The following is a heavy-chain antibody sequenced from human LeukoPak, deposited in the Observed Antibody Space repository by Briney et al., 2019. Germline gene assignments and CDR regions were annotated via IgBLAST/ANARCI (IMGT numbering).Heavy chain of an antibody. CDR1: GFTFSSFE. Sequence: GGSLRLSCAASGFTFSSFEMNWVRQAPGKGLEWITYIRSSGSTIYYADSVKGRFTISRDNAKNSLSLQMNSLRAEDTAVYYCAGGGGVAGLGVDYWGQGTLVTVSS. D-gene: IGHD6-19*01. V-gene: IGHV3-48*03. J-gene: IGHJ4*02. CDR2: IRSSGSTI. CDR3: AGGGGVAGLGVDY.